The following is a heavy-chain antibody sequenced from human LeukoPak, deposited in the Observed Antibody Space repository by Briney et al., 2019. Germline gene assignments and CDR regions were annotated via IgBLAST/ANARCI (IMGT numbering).Heavy chain of an antibody. J-gene: IGHJ6*03. D-gene: IGHD2-21*02. CDR3: ARDKPVVTAILNYYYYYMDV. Sequence: SVKVSCKASGYSFDRYGINWLRQAPGQGLEWMGGIIPIFGTANYAQKFQGRVTITADKSTSTAYMELSSLRSEDTAVYYCARDKPVVTAILNYYYYYMDVWGKGTTVTVSS. CDR2: IIPIFGTA. CDR1: GYSFDRYG. V-gene: IGHV1-69*06.